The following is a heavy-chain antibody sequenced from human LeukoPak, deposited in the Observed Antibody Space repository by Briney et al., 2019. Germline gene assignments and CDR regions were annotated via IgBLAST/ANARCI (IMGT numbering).Heavy chain of an antibody. Sequence: ASVKVSCKASGYTFTSYYMHWVRQAPGQGLEWMGIINPSGGSTSYAQKFQGRVTMTRDTSMSTVYMELSSLRSEDTAVYYCATTRGTHYYDSSGYKDAFDIWGQGTMVTVSS. V-gene: IGHV1-46*01. CDR2: INPSGGST. CDR1: GYTFTSYY. CDR3: ATTRGTHYYDSSGYKDAFDI. J-gene: IGHJ3*02. D-gene: IGHD3-22*01.